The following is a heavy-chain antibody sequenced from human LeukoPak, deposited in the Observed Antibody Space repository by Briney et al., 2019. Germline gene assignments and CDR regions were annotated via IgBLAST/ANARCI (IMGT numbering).Heavy chain of an antibody. J-gene: IGHJ4*02. D-gene: IGHD4-11*01. V-gene: IGHV3-21*04. CDR1: GFTFSSYS. Sequence: GGSLRLSCAASGFTFSSYSMNWVRQAPGKGLEWVSSISSSSNYIYYADSVKGRFTISRDNSKNTLYLQMNSLRAEDTAVYYCAKSGDYRNYFDYWGQGTLVTVSS. CDR3: AKSGDYRNYFDY. CDR2: ISSSSNYI.